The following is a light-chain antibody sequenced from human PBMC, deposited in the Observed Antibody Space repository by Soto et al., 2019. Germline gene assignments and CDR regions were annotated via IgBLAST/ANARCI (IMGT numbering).Light chain of an antibody. CDR2: GAS. Sequence: EIVLTQSPGTLSLSPGERATLSCRASQSVSSSYLAWYQQKPGQAPRLLIYGASSRATGIPDRFSGSGSGTVFTLTIRTLQPEFFAVYSCQQYGRSPISFGQGTRLGIK. V-gene: IGKV3-20*01. J-gene: IGKJ5*01. CDR1: QSVSSSY. CDR3: QQYGRSPIS.